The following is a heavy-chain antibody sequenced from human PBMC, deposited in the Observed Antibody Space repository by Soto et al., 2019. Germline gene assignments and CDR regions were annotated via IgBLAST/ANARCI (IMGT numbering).Heavy chain of an antibody. V-gene: IGHV3-23*01. CDR3: AKNSGWFNT. Sequence: GGSLRLSCAASGFPFSSTDMTWVRQAPGKGLEWVSTIDGSGGTTYYADSVRGRFTISRDNSINTVFLQMNSLRADDTALYFCAKNSGWFNTWGQGALVTVSS. D-gene: IGHD3-10*01. CDR1: GFPFSSTD. J-gene: IGHJ5*02. CDR2: IDGSGGTT.